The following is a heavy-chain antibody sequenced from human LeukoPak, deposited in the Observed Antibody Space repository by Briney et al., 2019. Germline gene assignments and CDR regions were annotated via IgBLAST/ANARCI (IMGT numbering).Heavy chain of an antibody. CDR2: IRYDGSNK. Sequence: PGGSLRLSCAASEFTFSRYGMYWVRQAPGKGLEWVAFIRYDGSNKYYADSVKGRFTISRDNSKNTLYLQMNSLRAEDTAVYYCAKEMYYYGSGSYSQVDYWGQGTLVTVSS. J-gene: IGHJ4*02. V-gene: IGHV3-30*02. CDR1: EFTFSRYG. CDR3: AKEMYYYGSGSYSQVDY. D-gene: IGHD3-10*01.